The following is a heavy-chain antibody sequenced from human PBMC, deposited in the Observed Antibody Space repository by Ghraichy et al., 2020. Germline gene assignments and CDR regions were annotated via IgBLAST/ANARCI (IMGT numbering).Heavy chain of an antibody. CDR3: ARFYPSYARGIFDY. CDR2: IYYSGST. J-gene: IGHJ4*02. CDR1: GGSISSYY. V-gene: IGHV4-59*01. Sequence: SETLSLTCTVSGGSISSYYWSWIRQPPGKGLEWIGYIYYSGSTNYNPSLKSRVTISVDTSKNQFSLKLSSVTAADTAVYYCARFYPSYARGIFDYWGQGTLVTVSS. D-gene: IGHD2/OR15-2a*01.